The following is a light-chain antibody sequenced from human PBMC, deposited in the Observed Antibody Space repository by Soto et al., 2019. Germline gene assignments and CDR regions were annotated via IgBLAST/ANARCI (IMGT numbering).Light chain of an antibody. CDR2: TTS. CDR1: QSIRSY. V-gene: IGKV1-39*01. J-gene: IGKJ1*01. CDR3: QQGFSRPRT. Sequence: DIQMTQYTSSLSASVGDRVTITCRASQSIRSYLNWYQQKPGKAPKLLIYTTSNLQSGVPSRFSGSGSGTDFTLAITNLQPEDFATYFCQQGFSRPRTFGQGTKVDIK.